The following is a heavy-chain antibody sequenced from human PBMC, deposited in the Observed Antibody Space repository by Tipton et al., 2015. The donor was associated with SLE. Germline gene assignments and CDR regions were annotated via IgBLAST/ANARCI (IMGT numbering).Heavy chain of an antibody. V-gene: IGHV4-31*03. CDR1: GDSIGSGGNY. D-gene: IGHD6-6*01. Sequence: TLSLTCTVSGDSIGSGGNYWSWIRQHPGKGLGWIGYSYDSGTTYYNPSLESRLTISVDTSKNQFSLTLTSLIAADTAVYYCAREDEYSSSPGSFDFWGRGTMVTVSS. J-gene: IGHJ3*01. CDR2: SYDSGTT. CDR3: AREDEYSSSPGSFDF.